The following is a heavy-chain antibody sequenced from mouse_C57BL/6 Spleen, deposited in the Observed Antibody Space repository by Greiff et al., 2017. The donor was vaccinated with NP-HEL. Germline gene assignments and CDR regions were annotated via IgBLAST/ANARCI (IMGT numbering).Heavy chain of an antibody. CDR2: IDPSDSYT. CDR3: ARDYYGSGSAGFAY. V-gene: IGHV1-69*01. D-gene: IGHD1-1*01. Sequence: VQLQQPGAELVMPGASVKLSCKASGYTFTSYWMHWVKQRPGQGLEWIGEIDPSDSYTNYNQKFKGKSTLTVDKSSSTAYMQLSSLTSEDSAVYYGARDYYGSGSAGFAYWGQGTLVTVSA. J-gene: IGHJ3*01. CDR1: GYTFTSYW.